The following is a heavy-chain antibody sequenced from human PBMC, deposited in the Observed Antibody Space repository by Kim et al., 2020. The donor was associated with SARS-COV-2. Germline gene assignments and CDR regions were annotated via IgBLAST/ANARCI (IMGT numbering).Heavy chain of an antibody. V-gene: IGHV3-11*05. J-gene: IGHJ4*02. CDR3: ARGGGVDY. Sequence: SSYTNYAVSVKGRFNLSRDNANNSLYLQMNGLRAEDTAVYYCARGGGVDYWGQGTLVTVSS. CDR2: SSYT. D-gene: IGHD3-10*01.